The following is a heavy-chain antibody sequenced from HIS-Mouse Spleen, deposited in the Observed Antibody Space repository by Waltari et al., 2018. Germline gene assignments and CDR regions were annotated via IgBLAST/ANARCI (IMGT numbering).Heavy chain of an antibody. CDR2: IGTAGDT. CDR3: ARGYSNYVPYFDY. D-gene: IGHD4-4*01. V-gene: IGHV3-13*01. J-gene: IGHJ4*02. CDR1: GFTFSSSQ. Sequence: EVQLVESGGGLVQPGGSLRLSCAAFGFTFSSSQLPWVRQATGKGLEWVSAIGTAGDTYYPGSVKGRFTISRENAKNSLYLQMNSLRAGDTAVYYCARGYSNYVPYFDYWGQGTLVTVSS.